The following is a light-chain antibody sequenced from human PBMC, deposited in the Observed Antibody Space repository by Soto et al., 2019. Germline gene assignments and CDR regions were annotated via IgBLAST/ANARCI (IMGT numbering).Light chain of an antibody. CDR3: AAWDDSLIAVV. Sequence: QSVLTQPPSASGTPGQRVTISCSGSNSNIGINTVNWYQHLPGTAPKLLIYSNNQRPSGVPDRFSGSKSGTSASLAISGLQSEDEADYYCAAWDDSLIAVVFGGGTKLTVL. J-gene: IGLJ2*01. V-gene: IGLV1-44*01. CDR1: NSNIGINT. CDR2: SNN.